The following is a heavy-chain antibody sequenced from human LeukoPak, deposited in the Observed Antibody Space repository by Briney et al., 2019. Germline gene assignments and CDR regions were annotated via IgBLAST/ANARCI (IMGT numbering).Heavy chain of an antibody. CDR3: ARGYLPPELRGNYYYYYYMDV. Sequence: ASVKVSCKASGYTFTRYVINGLGQATGQGLEWMEWMNPNSGNTGYAQKFQGRVTMTRNTSISTAYMELSSLRSEDTAVYYCARGYLPPELRGNYYYYYYMDVWGKGTTVTVSS. V-gene: IGHV1-8*01. D-gene: IGHD1-7*01. CDR2: MNPNSGNT. J-gene: IGHJ6*03. CDR1: GYTFTRYV.